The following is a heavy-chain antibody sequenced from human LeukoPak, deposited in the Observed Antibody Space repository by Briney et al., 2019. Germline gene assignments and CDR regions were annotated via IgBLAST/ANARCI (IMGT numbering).Heavy chain of an antibody. Sequence: PGGPLRLSCAASGFTFSSYEMNWVRQAPGKGLEWVSYISSSGSTIYYADSVKGRFTISRDNAKNSLYLQMNSLRVEDTAVYYCARDGVRGYCSSTSCYFDWGQGTLATVSS. V-gene: IGHV3-48*03. CDR2: ISSSGSTI. J-gene: IGHJ4*02. D-gene: IGHD2-2*01. CDR1: GFTFSSYE. CDR3: ARDGVRGYCSSTSCYFD.